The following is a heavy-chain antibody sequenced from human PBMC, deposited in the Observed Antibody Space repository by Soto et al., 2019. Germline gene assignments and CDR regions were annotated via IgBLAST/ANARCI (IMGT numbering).Heavy chain of an antibody. CDR2: ISDSGGIT. V-gene: IGHV3-23*01. CDR1: GFTFSSYA. CDR3: AKAGCSGGTCYLYYFDY. D-gene: IGHD2-15*01. Sequence: PGGSLRLSCAASGFTFSSYAMTWVRQAPGQGLEWVSTISDSGGITKYADSVKGRFTFSRDNSRNTLYLQMDSLRVEDSAVYSCAKAGCSGGTCYLYYFDYWGRGALVTVSS. J-gene: IGHJ4*02.